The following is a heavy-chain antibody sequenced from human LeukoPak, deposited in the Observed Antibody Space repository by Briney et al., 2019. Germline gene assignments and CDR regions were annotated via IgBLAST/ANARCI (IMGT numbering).Heavy chain of an antibody. V-gene: IGHV3-49*03. D-gene: IGHD5-18*01. CDR2: IRSKAYGGTT. CDR3: TGDGGYSYVHFDY. J-gene: IGHJ4*02. CDR1: GFTFGDYA. Sequence: GGSLRLSCTASGFTFGDYAMSWFRQAPGKGLEWVGLIRSKAYGGTTEYAASVKGRFTISRDDSKSIAYLQMNSLKTEDTAVYYCTGDGGYSYVHFDYWGQGTLVTVSS.